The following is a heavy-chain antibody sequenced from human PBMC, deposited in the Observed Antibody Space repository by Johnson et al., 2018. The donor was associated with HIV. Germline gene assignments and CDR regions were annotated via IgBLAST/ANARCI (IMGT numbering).Heavy chain of an antibody. CDR3: AREGYDSSGYSDAFDI. Sequence: QVQLVESGGGVVQPGGSLRLSCAASGFTFSSYAMHWVHQAPGKGLEWVTVISYDGSNKYYADSVKGRFTISRDNSKNTLYLQMNSLRAEDTAVYYCAREGYDSSGYSDAFDIWGQGTMVTVSS. V-gene: IGHV3-30*04. D-gene: IGHD3-22*01. CDR2: ISYDGSNK. CDR1: GFTFSSYA. J-gene: IGHJ3*02.